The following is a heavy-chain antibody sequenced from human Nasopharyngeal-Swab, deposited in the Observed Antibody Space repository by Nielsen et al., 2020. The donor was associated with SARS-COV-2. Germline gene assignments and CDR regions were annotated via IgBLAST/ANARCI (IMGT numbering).Heavy chain of an antibody. Sequence: GGSLRLSCAASGFTFSSYAMSWVRQAPGKGLEWVSAISGGGGSTYYADSVKGRFTISRDNAKNSLYLQMNSLRAEDTAVYYCARDSKDTAMVIVYYYYGMDVWGQGTTVTVSS. CDR1: GFTFSSYA. V-gene: IGHV3-23*01. CDR3: ARDSKDTAMVIVYYYYGMDV. CDR2: ISGGGGST. J-gene: IGHJ6*02. D-gene: IGHD5-18*01.